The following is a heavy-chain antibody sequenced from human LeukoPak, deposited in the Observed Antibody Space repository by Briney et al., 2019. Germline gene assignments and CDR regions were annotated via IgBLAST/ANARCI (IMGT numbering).Heavy chain of an antibody. CDR3: ARRTDYSNYVWFDP. V-gene: IGHV5-51*01. CDR2: IYPGDSDT. Sequence: GESLKISCKGSGYSFTSYWIGWVRQMPGKGPEWMGIIYPGDSDTRYSPSFQGQVTISADKSISTAYLQWSSLKASGTAMYYCARRTDYSNYVWFDPWGQGTLVTVSS. D-gene: IGHD4-11*01. J-gene: IGHJ5*02. CDR1: GYSFTSYW.